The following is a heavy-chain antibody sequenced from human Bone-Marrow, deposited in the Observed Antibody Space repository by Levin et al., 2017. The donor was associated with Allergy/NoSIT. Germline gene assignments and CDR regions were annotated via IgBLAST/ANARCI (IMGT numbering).Heavy chain of an antibody. Sequence: QSQTLSLPCSVSGDSISDYYWHWIRQSPGKGLEWLGYIYHTGYSMSNPSLSSRLSISVDTSKNQISLKLTSVTPADTAVYHCARDRRRGIYADEFDIWGQGRPVTVSS. D-gene: IGHD3-16*01. J-gene: IGHJ5*02. CDR2: IYHTGYS. V-gene: IGHV4-59*01. CDR3: ARDRRRGIYADEFDI. CDR1: GDSISDYY.